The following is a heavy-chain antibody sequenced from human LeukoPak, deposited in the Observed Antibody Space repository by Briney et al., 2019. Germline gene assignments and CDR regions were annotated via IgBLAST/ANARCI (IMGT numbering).Heavy chain of an antibody. Sequence: ASVKVSCKASGYTFTSYDINWVRQATGQGLEWMGWMNPNSGNTGYAQKFQGRVTMTRNTSISTAYMELSSLRSEDTAVYYCARAGSGSGSYYNNYYYYMDVWGKGTTVTISS. CDR1: GYTFTSYD. D-gene: IGHD3-10*01. V-gene: IGHV1-8*01. CDR3: ARAGSGSGSYYNNYYYYMDV. J-gene: IGHJ6*03. CDR2: MNPNSGNT.